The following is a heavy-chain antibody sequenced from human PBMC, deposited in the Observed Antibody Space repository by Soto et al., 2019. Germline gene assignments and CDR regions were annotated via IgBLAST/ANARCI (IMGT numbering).Heavy chain of an antibody. CDR1: GYSISSSNW. D-gene: IGHD3-9*01. V-gene: IGHV4-28*01. J-gene: IGHJ5*01. Sequence: SETLSLTCAVSGYSISSSNWWGWIRQPPGKGLEWIGYIYYDGTTYYNPSLKSRVTMSVDTSKNQFSLRMTSVTAADTAVYYCASPSLDFDMCSWGHGTLVTVSS. CDR3: ASPSLDFDMCS. CDR2: IYYDGTT.